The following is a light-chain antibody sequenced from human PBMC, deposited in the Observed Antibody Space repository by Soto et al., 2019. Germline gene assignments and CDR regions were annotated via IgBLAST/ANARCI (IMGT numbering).Light chain of an antibody. J-gene: IGLJ1*01. V-gene: IGLV1-51*01. CDR3: GSWDNSLSSYV. CDR2: DNV. CDR1: GSNLGRNY. Sequence: QSALTQPPSVSATPGQKVTISCSGSGSNLGRNYVSWYQQLPGTAPKLLIYDNVYRFSGIPDRFSGSKSGTSATLGITGLQTGDEGDYYCGSWDNSLSSYVFGNGTKVTVL.